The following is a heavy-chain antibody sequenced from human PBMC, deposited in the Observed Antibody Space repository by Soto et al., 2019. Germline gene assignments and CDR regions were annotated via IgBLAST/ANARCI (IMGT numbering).Heavy chain of an antibody. Sequence: PGGSLRLSCAASGFTFRNNVLSWVRQPPGKGLDWVSGITGSGRDTYYADSVKGRFTISRDNCKNMVFLQMNSLSAEDTGLFYCARNGLANSPSAIDSWGPGTLVTVAS. CDR1: GFTFRNNV. D-gene: IGHD6-19*01. CDR3: ARNGLANSPSAIDS. J-gene: IGHJ4*02. V-gene: IGHV3-23*01. CDR2: ITGSGRDT.